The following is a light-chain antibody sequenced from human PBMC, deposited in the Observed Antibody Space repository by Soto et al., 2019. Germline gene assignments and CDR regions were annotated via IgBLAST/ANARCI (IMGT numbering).Light chain of an antibody. V-gene: IGLV2-14*01. CDR2: DVS. J-gene: IGLJ1*01. Sequence: QSVLTQPASVSGSPGQSIAISCTGTSSDIGAYNYVSWYQQYPGKAPKLMIYDVSNRPSGVSDRFSGSKSGNTASLTISGLQAEDEAEYYCSSFTSSSTYVFGTGTKSPS. CDR1: SSDIGAYNY. CDR3: SSFTSSSTYV.